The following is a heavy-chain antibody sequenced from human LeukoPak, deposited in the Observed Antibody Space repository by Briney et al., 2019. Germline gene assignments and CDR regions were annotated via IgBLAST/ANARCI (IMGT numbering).Heavy chain of an antibody. CDR3: ARISSGWLSDRGDY. V-gene: IGHV1-2*02. Sequence: GASVKVSCKASGYTFTGYYMHWVRQAPGQGLEWMGWINPNSGGTNYAQKLQGRVTMTRDTSISTAYMELSRLRSDDTAVYYCARISSGWLSDRGDYWGQGTLVTVSS. D-gene: IGHD6-19*01. CDR1: GYTFTGYY. CDR2: INPNSGGT. J-gene: IGHJ4*02.